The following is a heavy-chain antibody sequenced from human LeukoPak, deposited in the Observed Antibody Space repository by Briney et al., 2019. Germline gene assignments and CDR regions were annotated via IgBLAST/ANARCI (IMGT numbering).Heavy chain of an antibody. J-gene: IGHJ4*02. D-gene: IGHD2-8*01. CDR1: GYTFTSYG. V-gene: IGHV1-18*01. CDR2: ISAYNGNT. Sequence: ASVKVSCKASGYTFTSYGISWVRQAPGQGLEWMGWISAYNGNTNYAQKLQGRVTMTTNTSTSTAYMELRSLRSDDTAVYYCARQDIVLMVYAVFDYWGQGTLVTVSS. CDR3: ARQDIVLMVYAVFDY.